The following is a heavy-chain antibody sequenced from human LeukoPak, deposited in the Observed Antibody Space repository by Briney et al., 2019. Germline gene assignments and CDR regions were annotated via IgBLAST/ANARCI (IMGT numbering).Heavy chain of an antibody. V-gene: IGHV1-69*04. CDR2: IIPILGIA. Sequence: GASVKVSCKASGGTFSSYAISWVRQAPGQGLEWMGRIIPILGIANYAQKFQGRVTITADKSTSTAYMELSSLRSEDTAVYYCARALSGARRRRFDYWGQGTLVTVSS. CDR3: ARALSGARRRRFDY. J-gene: IGHJ4*02. CDR1: GGTFSSYA.